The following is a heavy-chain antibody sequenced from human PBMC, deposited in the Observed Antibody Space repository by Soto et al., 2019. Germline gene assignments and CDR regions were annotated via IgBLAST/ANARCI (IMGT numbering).Heavy chain of an antibody. V-gene: IGHV1-3*01. Sequence: ASVKVSCKASGYTFTSYAMHWVRQAPGQRLEWMGWINAGNGNTNYSQKFQGRVTITRDTSASTAYMELSSLRSEDTAVYYCARSILVPAAISFFRVNFDYWGQGTLVTVSS. CDR3: ARSILVPAAISFFRVNFDY. CDR2: INAGNGNT. CDR1: GYTFTSYA. J-gene: IGHJ4*02. D-gene: IGHD2-2*01.